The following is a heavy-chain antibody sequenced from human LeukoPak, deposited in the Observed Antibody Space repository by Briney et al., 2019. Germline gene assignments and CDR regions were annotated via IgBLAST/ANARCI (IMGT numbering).Heavy chain of an antibody. CDR3: ARLYGSGSYPHYFDY. Sequence: GESLKISCKGSGYSFTSYWIGWVRQMPGKGLEWMGIIYPGDSDTRYSPSFQGQVTISADKPISTAYLQWSSLKASDTAMYYCARLYGSGSYPHYFDYWGQGTLVTVSS. V-gene: IGHV5-51*01. CDR1: GYSFTSYW. CDR2: IYPGDSDT. D-gene: IGHD3-10*01. J-gene: IGHJ4*02.